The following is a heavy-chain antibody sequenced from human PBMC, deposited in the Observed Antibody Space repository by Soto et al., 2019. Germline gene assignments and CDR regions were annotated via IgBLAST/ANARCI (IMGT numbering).Heavy chain of an antibody. CDR2: ISGSGGST. Sequence: PGGSLRLSCAASGFPFSSYAMSWVRQAPGKGLEWVSAISGSGGSTYYADSVKGRFTISRDNSKNTLYLQMNSLRAEDTAVYYCAKEGSSGWYLSYYFDYWGQGTLVTVSS. J-gene: IGHJ4*02. CDR3: AKEGSSGWYLSYYFDY. D-gene: IGHD6-19*01. CDR1: GFPFSSYA. V-gene: IGHV3-23*01.